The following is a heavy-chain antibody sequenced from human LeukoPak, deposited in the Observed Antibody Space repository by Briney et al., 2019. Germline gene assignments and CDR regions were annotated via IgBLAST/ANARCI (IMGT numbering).Heavy chain of an antibody. D-gene: IGHD1-7*01. CDR1: GGSLSSYS. V-gene: IGHV4-59*01. CDR3: ARDNWNYGSSMDV. J-gene: IGHJ6*02. CDR2: IYYSGST. Sequence: KASETLSLTCTVSGGSLSSYSWSWIRQPPGKGLEWIGYIYYSGSTNYNPSLKSRVTISVDTSKNQFSLKLSSVTAAVTAVYYCARDNWNYGSSMDVWGQGTTVTVSS.